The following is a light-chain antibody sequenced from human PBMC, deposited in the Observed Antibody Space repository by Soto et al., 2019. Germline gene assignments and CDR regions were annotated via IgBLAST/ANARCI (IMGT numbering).Light chain of an antibody. CDR1: QIVSSSY. CDR2: VAS. Sequence: EIVLTQSPGTLSLSPGERATLSCRASQIVSSSYLAWYQQKPGQAPRLLIYVASSRATGIPDRFSGSGSGTDFTLTISRLEPEDFAVYYCQQYASSPWTFGQGTKVESK. V-gene: IGKV3-20*01. J-gene: IGKJ1*01. CDR3: QQYASSPWT.